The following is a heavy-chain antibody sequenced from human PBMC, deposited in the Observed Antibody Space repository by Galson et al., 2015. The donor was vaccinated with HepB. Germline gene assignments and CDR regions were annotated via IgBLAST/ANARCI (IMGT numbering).Heavy chain of an antibody. CDR2: ISSTSSAI. CDR1: GFTFSYAN. D-gene: IGHD5-12*01. J-gene: IGHJ3*02. CDR3: ARDNMVAGAVDI. V-gene: IGHV3-48*02. Sequence: SLRLSCAASGFTFSYANMDWVRRAPGKGLEWVSYISSTSSAIYYAASVKGRFTISRDNAKNSLYLQMNSLRDEDTAIYYCARDNMVAGAVDIWGQGTMVAVSS.